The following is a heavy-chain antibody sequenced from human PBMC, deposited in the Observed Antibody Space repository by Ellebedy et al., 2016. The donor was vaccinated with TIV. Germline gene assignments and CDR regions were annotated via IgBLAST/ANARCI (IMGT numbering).Heavy chain of an antibody. J-gene: IGHJ4*02. CDR1: GGTFSSYA. D-gene: IGHD3-22*01. V-gene: IGHV1-69*13. Sequence: AASVKISCKASGGTFSSYAISWVRQAPGQGLEWMGGIIPIFGTANYAQKFQGRVTITADESTSTAYMELSSLRSEDTAVYYCARNGGYYFFDYWGQGTLVTVSS. CDR3: ARNGGYYFFDY. CDR2: IIPIFGTA.